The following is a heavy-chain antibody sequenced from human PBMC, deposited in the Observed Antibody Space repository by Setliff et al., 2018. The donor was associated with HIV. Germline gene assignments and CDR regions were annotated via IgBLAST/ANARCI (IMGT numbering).Heavy chain of an antibody. V-gene: IGHV3-30*04. CDR3: ARDRADWNDEGSYYFDL. D-gene: IGHD1-1*01. CDR2: ISYDGSHK. J-gene: IGHJ4*02. Sequence: GESLKISCAGSGFSFSSYTIHWVRQAPGQGLEWVALISYDGSHKFFSDSVKGRFTISRDNSKDTLYLQMNSLRIDDTAVYFCARDRADWNDEGSYYFDLWGRGTLVTVSS. CDR1: GFSFSSYT.